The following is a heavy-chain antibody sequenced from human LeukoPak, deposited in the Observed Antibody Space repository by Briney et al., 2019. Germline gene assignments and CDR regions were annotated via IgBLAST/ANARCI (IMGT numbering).Heavy chain of an antibody. V-gene: IGHV3-48*03. CDR3: TGFPDYDILTGLFDY. Sequence: GGSLRLSCAASGFTFSSYEMNWVRQAPGKGLEWVSYISSSGSTIYYADSVKGRFTISRDNAKNSLYLQMNSLRAEDTAIYYCTGFPDYDILTGLFDYWGQGTLVTVSS. D-gene: IGHD3-9*01. J-gene: IGHJ4*02. CDR1: GFTFSSYE. CDR2: ISSSGSTI.